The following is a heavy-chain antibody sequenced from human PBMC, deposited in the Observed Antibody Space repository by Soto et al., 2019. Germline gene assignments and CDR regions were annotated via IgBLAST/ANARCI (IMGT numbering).Heavy chain of an antibody. Sequence: GTLSLTXAAYGGSFSSYYWSWIRQPPGKGLEWVGEINHSGSTNYNQSLKNRVTISVDTSKNQFSLKRNSVTAAEKAVYYCARGEGRVWLFYKRSYCYSGMPVWGQGTTVTVSS. V-gene: IGHV4-34*01. J-gene: IGHJ6*02. CDR3: ARGEGRVWLFYKRSYCYSGMPV. CDR1: GGSFSSYY. CDR2: INHSGST. D-gene: IGHD3-3*01.